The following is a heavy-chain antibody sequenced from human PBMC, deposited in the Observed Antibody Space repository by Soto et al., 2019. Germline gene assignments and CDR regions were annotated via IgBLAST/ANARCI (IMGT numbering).Heavy chain of an antibody. V-gene: IGHV5-51*01. D-gene: IGHD6-19*01. CDR2: IYPGDSDT. Sequence: GESLKISCKGSGYSFTSYWIGWVRQMPGKGLEWMGIIYPGDSDTRYSPSFQAQVTISADKSISTAYLQWSSLKASDTAMYYCARPYSSGCSPGHYGMDVWGQGTTVTVSS. CDR1: GYSFTSYW. CDR3: ARPYSSGCSPGHYGMDV. J-gene: IGHJ6*02.